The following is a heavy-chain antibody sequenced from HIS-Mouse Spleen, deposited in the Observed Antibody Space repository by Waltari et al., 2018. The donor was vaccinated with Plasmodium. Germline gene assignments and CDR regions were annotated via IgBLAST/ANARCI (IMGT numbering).Heavy chain of an antibody. D-gene: IGHD2-15*01. Sequence: QVQLVESGGGVVQPGRSLRRSCAASGFTFNSYAMHWVRQATGKGLEWVAVISYDGSNKYYADSVKGRFTISRDNSKNTLYLQMNSLRAEDTAVYYCARDRRLAFDYWGQGTLVTVSS. CDR1: GFTFNSYA. V-gene: IGHV3-30-3*01. J-gene: IGHJ4*02. CDR2: ISYDGSNK. CDR3: ARDRRLAFDY.